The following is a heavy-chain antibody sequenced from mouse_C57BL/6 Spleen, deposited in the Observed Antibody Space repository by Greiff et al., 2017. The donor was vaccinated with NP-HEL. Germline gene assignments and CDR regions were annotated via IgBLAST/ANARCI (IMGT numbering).Heavy chain of an antibody. Sequence: EVQRVESGGGLVKPGGSLKLSCAASGFTFSDYGMHWVRQAPEKGLEWVAYISSGSSTIYYADTVKGRFTISRDNAKNTLFLQMTSLRSEDTAMYYCAGPTVGRAMDYWGQGTSVTVSS. V-gene: IGHV5-17*01. J-gene: IGHJ4*01. CDR1: GFTFSDYG. D-gene: IGHD4-1*01. CDR3: AGPTVGRAMDY. CDR2: ISSGSSTI.